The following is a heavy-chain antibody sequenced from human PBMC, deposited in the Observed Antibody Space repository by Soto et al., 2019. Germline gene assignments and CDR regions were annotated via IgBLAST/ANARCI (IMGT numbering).Heavy chain of an antibody. CDR2: ISYDGSNG. CDR3: ARDSFGLDV. J-gene: IGHJ6*02. CDR1: GFTFSYYA. Sequence: GGSLRLSCAASGFTFSYYAMHWVRQAPGKGLEWVSFISYDGSNGYYADSMKGRFTTSRDNSKNTLYLQMDSLRAEDTAVYYCARDSFGLDVWGQGTTVTVSS. V-gene: IGHV3-30-3*01.